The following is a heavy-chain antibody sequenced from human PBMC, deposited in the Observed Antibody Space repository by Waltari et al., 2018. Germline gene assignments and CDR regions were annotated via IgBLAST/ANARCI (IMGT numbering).Heavy chain of an antibody. D-gene: IGHD1-26*01. CDR2: TYYRSKWYS. Sequence: QVQLQQSGPGLVKPSQTISLTCAISGERVSSNRDHWNWILQSPSRCFGWLGRTYYRSKWYSDFAVSVESRISISPDASKNQFSLQLNSVTPEDTAVYFCARGYGGSYLPFDYWGQGTLVTVSS. V-gene: IGHV6-1*01. J-gene: IGHJ4*02. CDR1: GERVSSNRDH. CDR3: ARGYGGSYLPFDY.